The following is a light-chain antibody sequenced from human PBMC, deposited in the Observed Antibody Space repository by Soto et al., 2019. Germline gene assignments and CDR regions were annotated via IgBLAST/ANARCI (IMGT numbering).Light chain of an antibody. CDR2: DAS. CDR3: QQYSSWYT. J-gene: IGKJ2*01. Sequence: DIQMTQSPSTLSASVGDRVTITCRASQSISSWLAWYQQKPGKAPKLLIYDASTRATGIPARFSGSGSGTEFTLTISSLQSEDFAVYYCQQYSSWYTFGQGTKLEIK. V-gene: IGKV1-5*01. CDR1: QSISSW.